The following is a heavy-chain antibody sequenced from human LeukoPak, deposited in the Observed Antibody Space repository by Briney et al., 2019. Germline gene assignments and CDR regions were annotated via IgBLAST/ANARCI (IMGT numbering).Heavy chain of an antibody. V-gene: IGHV1-18*01. D-gene: IGHD4-17*01. CDR3: ASPTETTVDAFDI. J-gene: IGHJ3*02. Sequence: ASVKVSCKASGYTFTSYGISWVRQAPGQGLEWMGWISAYNGNTNYAQKLQGRVTMTTDTSTSTAYTELRSLRSDDTAVYYCASPTETTVDAFDIWGQGTMVTVSS. CDR2: ISAYNGNT. CDR1: GYTFTSYG.